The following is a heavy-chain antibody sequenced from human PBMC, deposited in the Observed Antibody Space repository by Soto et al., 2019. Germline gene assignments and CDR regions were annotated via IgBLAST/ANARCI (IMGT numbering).Heavy chain of an antibody. D-gene: IGHD3-22*01. CDR1: GFTFSSYA. Sequence: EVQLLESGGGLVQPGGSLRLSCAASGFTFSSYAMSWVRQAPGKGLEWVSAISGSGGSTYYADSVKGRFTISRDNSKNTLYLQMNSLKAEETAVYYCANNPRYDSSGYYRDYWGQGTLVTVSS. CDR3: ANNPRYDSSGYYRDY. V-gene: IGHV3-23*01. J-gene: IGHJ4*02. CDR2: ISGSGGST.